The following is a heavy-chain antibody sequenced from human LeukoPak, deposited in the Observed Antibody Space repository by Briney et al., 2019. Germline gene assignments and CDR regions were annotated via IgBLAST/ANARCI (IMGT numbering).Heavy chain of an antibody. V-gene: IGHV1-2*06. J-gene: IGHJ6*02. D-gene: IGHD2-21*02. CDR1: GYTFTGYY. CDR2: INPNSGGT. CDR3: ARENCGGDCSNYYYYGMDV. Sequence: ASVKVSCKASGYTFTGYYMHWVRQAPGQGLEWMGRINPNSGGTNYAQKFQGRVTMTRDTSISTAYMELSSLRSEDTAVYYCARENCGGDCSNYYYYGMDVWGQGTTVTVSS.